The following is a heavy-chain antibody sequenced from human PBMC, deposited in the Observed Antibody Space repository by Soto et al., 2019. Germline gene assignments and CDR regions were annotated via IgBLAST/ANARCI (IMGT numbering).Heavy chain of an antibody. CDR1: GFTFTYYS. J-gene: IGHJ6*02. CDR2: GGSGDAI. CDR3: ADPVPAATHYDYYDLDV. Sequence: EVQLLESGGGLVQPGGSLRLSCAASGFTFTYYSIGGSGDAIYYADSVKGRFTISRDNSKNTLYLQMNSLRADDTAVYYCADPVPAATHYDYYDLDVWGQGTTVTVSS. D-gene: IGHD2-2*01. V-gene: IGHV3-23*01.